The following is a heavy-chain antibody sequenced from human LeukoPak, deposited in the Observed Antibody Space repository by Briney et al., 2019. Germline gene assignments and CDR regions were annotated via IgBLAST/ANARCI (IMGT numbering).Heavy chain of an antibody. V-gene: IGHV4-39*01. J-gene: IGHJ4*02. CDR2: IYYSGST. CDR3: GRHSSLGSGYYY. Sequence: SETLSLTCSVSGGYISSSSHSWGWIRQPPGKGLEWIGSIYYSGSTYYNPSLKSRVTISVDTSKNQFSLKLTSVTAADTAVYYCGRHSSLGSGYYYWGQGTLVTVSS. D-gene: IGHD3-3*01. CDR1: GGYISSSSHS.